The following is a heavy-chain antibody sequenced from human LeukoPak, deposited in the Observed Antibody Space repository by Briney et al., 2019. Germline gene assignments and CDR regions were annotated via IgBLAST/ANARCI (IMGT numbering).Heavy chain of an antibody. CDR1: GYTFTSYG. CDR2: ISAYNGNT. CDR3: ASIPLVSSGWAPFDY. Sequence: ASVKVSCKASGYTFTSYGISWVRQAPGQGLEWMGWISAYNGNTNYAQKLQGRVTMTTDTSTSTAYMELRSLRSDDTAVYYCASIPLVSSGWAPFDYWGQGTLVTVSS. D-gene: IGHD6-19*01. V-gene: IGHV1-18*01. J-gene: IGHJ4*02.